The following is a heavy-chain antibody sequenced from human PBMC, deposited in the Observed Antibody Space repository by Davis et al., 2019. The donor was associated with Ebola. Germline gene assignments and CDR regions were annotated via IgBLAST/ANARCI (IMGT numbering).Heavy chain of an antibody. CDR2: ISGSGATT. D-gene: IGHD4-17*01. CDR1: GFTVSSNY. CDR3: AREAAGDYIDY. J-gene: IGHJ4*02. Sequence: GESLKISCAASGFTVSSNYMSWVRQAPGKGLEWVSGISGSGATTYYADSVKGRFTISRDNSKNTLYLQMNSLRAEDTAVYYCAREAAGDYIDYWGQGTLVTVSS. V-gene: IGHV3-53*01.